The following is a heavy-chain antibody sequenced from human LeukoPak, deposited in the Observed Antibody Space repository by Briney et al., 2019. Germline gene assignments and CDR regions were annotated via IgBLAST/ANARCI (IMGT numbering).Heavy chain of an antibody. CDR3: ARGVPPYSNYPFDY. J-gene: IGHJ4*02. CDR2: IYHSGST. CDR1: GGSISSYY. V-gene: IGHV4-59*01. Sequence: SGTLSLTCTVSGGSISSYYWSWIRQPPGKELEWIGYIYHSGSTNYNPSLKSRVTISVDTSKNRFSLRLSSVTAADTAVYYCARGVPPYSNYPFDYWGQGMLVTVSS. D-gene: IGHD4-11*01.